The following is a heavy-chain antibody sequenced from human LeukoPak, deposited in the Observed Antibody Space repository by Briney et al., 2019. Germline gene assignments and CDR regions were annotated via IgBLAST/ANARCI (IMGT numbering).Heavy chain of an antibody. CDR1: GGSFSGYY. D-gene: IGHD2-2*01. V-gene: IGHV4-34*01. Sequence: SETLSLTCAVYGGSFSGYYWSWIRQPPGKGLEWIGEINHNGSTNYNPSLKSRVTISVDTSKNQFSLKLSSVTAADTAVYYCARRYCSSTSCYSNSGFDYWGQGTLVTVSS. CDR3: ARRYCSSTSCYSNSGFDY. CDR2: INHNGST. J-gene: IGHJ4*02.